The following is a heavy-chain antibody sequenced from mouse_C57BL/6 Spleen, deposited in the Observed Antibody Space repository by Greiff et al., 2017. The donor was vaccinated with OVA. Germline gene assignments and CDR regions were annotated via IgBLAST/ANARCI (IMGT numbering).Heavy chain of an antibody. CDR1: GYTFTSYW. Sequence: QVQLQQPGAELVKPGASVKLSCKASGYTFTSYWMQWVKQRPGQGLEWIGEIDPSDSYTNYNQKFKGKATLTVDTSSSTAYMQLSSLTSEDSAVYYCARREPHAMDYWGQGTSVTVSS. CDR3: ARREPHAMDY. CDR2: IDPSDSYT. V-gene: IGHV1-50*01. J-gene: IGHJ4*01.